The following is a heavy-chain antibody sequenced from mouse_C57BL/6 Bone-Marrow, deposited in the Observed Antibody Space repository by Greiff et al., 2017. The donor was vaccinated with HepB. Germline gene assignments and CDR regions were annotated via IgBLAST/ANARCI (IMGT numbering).Heavy chain of an antibody. J-gene: IGHJ1*03. V-gene: IGHV3-1*01. Sequence: EVQVVESGPGMVKPSQSLSLTCTVTGYSITSGYDWHWIRHFPGNKLEWMGYISYSGSTNYNPSLKSRISITHDTSKNHFFLKLNSVTTEDTATYYCAREDYGSSGWYFDVWGTGTTVTVSS. CDR2: ISYSGST. D-gene: IGHD1-1*01. CDR3: AREDYGSSGWYFDV. CDR1: GYSITSGYD.